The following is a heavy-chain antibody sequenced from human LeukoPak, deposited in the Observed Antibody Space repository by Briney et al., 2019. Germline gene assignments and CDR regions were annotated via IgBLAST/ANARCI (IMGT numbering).Heavy chain of an antibody. CDR1: GFTFSSYA. CDR3: AKLGGHPLHNYYVGV. Sequence: GGSLRLSCAASGFTFSSYAMSWVRQAPGKGLEWVSGILVGGYSTYYANSVKGRFTISRDNSNNTLYLQMNSLRAEDTAVYYCAKLGGHPLHNYYVGVWGKGTTVAVSS. D-gene: IGHD3-16*01. J-gene: IGHJ6*03. CDR2: ILVGGYST. V-gene: IGHV3-23*01.